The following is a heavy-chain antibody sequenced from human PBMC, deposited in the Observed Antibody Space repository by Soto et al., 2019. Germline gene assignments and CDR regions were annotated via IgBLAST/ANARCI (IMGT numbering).Heavy chain of an antibody. CDR3: AKDRHYPRDYFHY. CDR2: IGQGI. D-gene: IGHD3-10*01. Sequence: GESLKISCAASGFSFRDYFMSWLRQAPGKGLEWVSYIGQGIYYADSVRGRFTISRDNSKNTVFLHMDSLSAEDTAVYYCAKDRHYPRDYFHYWGQGTLVTVSS. J-gene: IGHJ4*02. CDR1: GFSFRDYF. V-gene: IGHV3-11*01.